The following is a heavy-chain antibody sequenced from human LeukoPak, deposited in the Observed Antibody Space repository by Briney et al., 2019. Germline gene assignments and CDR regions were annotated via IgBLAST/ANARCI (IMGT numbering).Heavy chain of an antibody. J-gene: IGHJ5*02. V-gene: IGHV3-21*01. D-gene: IGHD6-13*01. CDR2: TSSSSSYI. CDR1: GFTFSSYS. CDR3: AGLIAATRGFDP. Sequence: PGGSLRLSCAASGFTFSSYSMNWVRQAPGKGLEWVSSTSSSSSYIYYADSVKGRFTISRDNAKNSLYLQMNSLRAEDTAVYYCAGLIAATRGFDPWGQGTLVTVSS.